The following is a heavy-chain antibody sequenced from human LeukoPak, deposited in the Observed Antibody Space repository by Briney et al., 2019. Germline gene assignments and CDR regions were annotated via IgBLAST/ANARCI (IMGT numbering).Heavy chain of an antibody. D-gene: IGHD3-16*02. J-gene: IGHJ5*02. V-gene: IGHV4-39*07. CDR3: ARTGRYDYVWGSYRYNWFDP. CDR2: IYSRGST. CDR1: GGSISSSNYY. Sequence: TASETLSLTCIVSGGSISSSNYYWGWIRQSPGKGLEWIGSIYSRGSTYYNPSLKSRVTISVDTSKNQFSLKLSSVTAADTAVYYCARTGRYDYVWGSYRYNWFDPWGQGTLVTVSS.